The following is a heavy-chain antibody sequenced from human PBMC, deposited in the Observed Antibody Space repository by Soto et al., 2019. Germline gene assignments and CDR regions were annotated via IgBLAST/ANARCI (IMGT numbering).Heavy chain of an antibody. Sequence: ASVKVSCKASGYTFTGYYMHWVRQAPGQGLEWMGWINPNSGGTNYAQKFQGWVTMTRDTSISTAYMELSRLRSDDTAVYYCARSRNLPLYSRGNSGDYSHGMDVWGQGTTVTVSS. CDR3: ARSRNLPLYSRGNSGDYSHGMDV. D-gene: IGHD6-13*01. V-gene: IGHV1-2*04. CDR1: GYTFTGYY. CDR2: INPNSGGT. J-gene: IGHJ6*02.